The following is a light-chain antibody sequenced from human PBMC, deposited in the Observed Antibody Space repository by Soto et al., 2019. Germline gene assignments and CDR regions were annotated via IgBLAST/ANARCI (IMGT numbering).Light chain of an antibody. V-gene: IGLV2-11*01. Sequence: QSALTQPRSVSGSPGQSVTISCTGTSSNVGGYTYVSWYQQHPGIAPQLIIYDVTKRPSGVPDRFSGCKSGNTASLTISGLQAEDEADYYCCSYAGSYSWVFGGGTQLTVL. CDR3: CSYAGSYSWV. CDR1: SSNVGGYTY. CDR2: DVT. J-gene: IGLJ3*02.